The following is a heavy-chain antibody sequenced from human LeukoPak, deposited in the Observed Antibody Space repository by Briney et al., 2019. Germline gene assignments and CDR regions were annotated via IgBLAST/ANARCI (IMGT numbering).Heavy chain of an antibody. D-gene: IGHD3-3*01. Sequence: PSVKVSCKVSVYTLTELSMHWVRQAPGKGLECMGGFDPKDGETIYAQKLQGRVTMTTDTSTSTAYMELRSLRSDDTAVYYCARVAWYYDFWSGYSHFDYWGQGTLVTVSS. CDR3: ARVAWYYDFWSGYSHFDY. CDR2: FDPKDGET. CDR1: VYTLTELS. V-gene: IGHV1-24*01. J-gene: IGHJ4*02.